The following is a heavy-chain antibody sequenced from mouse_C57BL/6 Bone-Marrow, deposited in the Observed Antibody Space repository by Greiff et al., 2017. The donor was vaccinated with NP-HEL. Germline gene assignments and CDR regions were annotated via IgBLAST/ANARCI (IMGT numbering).Heavy chain of an antibody. CDR2: SRNKANDYTT. CDR3: ARDAGIYGSRGFAY. CDR1: GFTFSDFY. Sequence: EVKLMESGGGLVQSGRSLRLSCATSGFTFSDFYMEWVRQAPGKGLEWIAASRNKANDYTTEYSASVKGRFIVSRDTSQSSLYLQINALRAEDTAIYYCARDAGIYGSRGFAYWGQGTLVTVSA. D-gene: IGHD1-1*01. V-gene: IGHV7-1*01. J-gene: IGHJ3*01.